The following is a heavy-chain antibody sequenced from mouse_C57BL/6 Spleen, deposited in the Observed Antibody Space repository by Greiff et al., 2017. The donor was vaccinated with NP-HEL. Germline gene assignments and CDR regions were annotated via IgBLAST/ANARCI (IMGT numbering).Heavy chain of an antibody. D-gene: IGHD1-1*01. Sequence: VQLQQSGAELVRPGASVTLSCKASGYTFTDYEMHWVKQTPVHGLEWIGAIDPETGGTAYNQKFKGKAILTADKSSSTAYMELRSLTSEDSAVYYCTRKVIYYYGSSPFAYWGQGTLVTVSA. V-gene: IGHV1-15*01. CDR2: IDPETGGT. CDR1: GYTFTDYE. CDR3: TRKVIYYYGSSPFAY. J-gene: IGHJ3*01.